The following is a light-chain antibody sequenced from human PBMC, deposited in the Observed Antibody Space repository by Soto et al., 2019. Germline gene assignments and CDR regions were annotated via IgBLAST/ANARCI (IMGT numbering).Light chain of an antibody. V-gene: IGKV3-15*01. J-gene: IGKJ1*01. CDR1: QKVRRN. CDR3: QHYNVWPPWT. CDR2: GAI. Sequence: EIVMTQSPATLSVSPEDRVTLSCRASQKVRRNIAWYQQKPGQAPSLLIFGAITRATGIPARFSGSGSGTEFTLTISSLQSEDSAIYYCQHYNVWPPWTLGQGTKV.